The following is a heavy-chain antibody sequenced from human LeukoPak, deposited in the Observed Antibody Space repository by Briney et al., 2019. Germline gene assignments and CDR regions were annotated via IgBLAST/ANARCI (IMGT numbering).Heavy chain of an antibody. CDR3: ARDPTPSSGSYYFDY. V-gene: IGHV3-30*03. J-gene: IGHJ4*02. CDR2: TSYGGTNK. D-gene: IGHD1-26*01. Sequence: GGSLRLSCAASGFTFSRYGMHWVRQAPGKGLEWVAVTSYGGTNKNYADSVKGRFTISRDNSKNTLYLQMNSLRAEDTAVYYCARDPTPSSGSYYFDYWGQGTLVTVSS. CDR1: GFTFSRYG.